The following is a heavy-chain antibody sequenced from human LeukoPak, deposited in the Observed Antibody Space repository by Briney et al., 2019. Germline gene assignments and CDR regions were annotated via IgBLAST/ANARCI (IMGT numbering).Heavy chain of an antibody. CDR3: ARDEMAFHDWFDP. D-gene: IGHD5-24*01. CDR2: ISAYNGNT. Sequence: ASVKVSCKASGGTFITYTINWVRQAPGQGLEWMGWISAYNGNTNYAQKLQGRVTMTTDTSTSTAYMELRSLRSDDTAVYYCARDEMAFHDWFDPWGQGTLVTVSS. CDR1: GGTFITYT. V-gene: IGHV1-18*01. J-gene: IGHJ5*02.